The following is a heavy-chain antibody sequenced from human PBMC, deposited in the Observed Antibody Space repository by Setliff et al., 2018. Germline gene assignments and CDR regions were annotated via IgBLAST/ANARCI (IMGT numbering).Heavy chain of an antibody. CDR3: TRGPKDFVVPPTANIFDY. CDR1: GYTFISYG. J-gene: IGHJ4*02. Sequence: ASVKVSCKTSGYTFISYGINWVRQAPGQGLEWMGWISAYAQKFQGRVTMTTDTSTNTAFMGLRSLRSDDTAVYYCTRGPKDFVVPPTANIFDYWGQGTVVTVSS. CDR2: ISA. V-gene: IGHV1-18*01. D-gene: IGHD2-2*01.